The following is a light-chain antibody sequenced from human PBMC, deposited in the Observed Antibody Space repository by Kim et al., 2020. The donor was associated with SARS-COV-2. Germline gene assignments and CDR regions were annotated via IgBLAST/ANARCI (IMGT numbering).Light chain of an antibody. Sequence: QSITRSCTGTRSDVGSYNLVSWYQHHPGKAPNLMIYEVTKRPSGVSNRFSGSKSGNTASLTISGLQAEDEADYYCCSYAGTSTFVVFGGGTQLTVL. CDR1: RSDVGSYNL. CDR2: EVT. V-gene: IGLV2-23*02. J-gene: IGLJ2*01. CDR3: CSYAGTSTFVV.